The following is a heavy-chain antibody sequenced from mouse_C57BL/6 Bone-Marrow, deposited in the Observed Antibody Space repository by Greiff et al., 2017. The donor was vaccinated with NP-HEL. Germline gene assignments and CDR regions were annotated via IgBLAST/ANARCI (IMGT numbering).Heavy chain of an antibody. CDR3: TRDSSLWFAY. Sequence: EVKLEESGEGLVKPGGSLKLSCAASGFTFSSYAMSWVRQTPEKRLEWVAYISSGGDYIYYADTVKGRFTISGDNARNTLYLQMSSLKSEDTAMYYCTRDSSLWFAYWGQGTLVTVSA. V-gene: IGHV5-9-1*02. D-gene: IGHD3-2*01. J-gene: IGHJ3*01. CDR2: ISSGGDYI. CDR1: GFTFSSYA.